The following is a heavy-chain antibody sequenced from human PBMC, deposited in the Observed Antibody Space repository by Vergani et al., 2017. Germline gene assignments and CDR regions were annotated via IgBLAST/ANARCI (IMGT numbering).Heavy chain of an antibody. CDR1: GFSFSTYS. CDR3: ARKKYYDSKDYYQVGPFDY. J-gene: IGHJ4*02. CDR2: ISGRSNYI. D-gene: IGHD3-22*01. V-gene: IGHV3-21*06. Sequence: EVQLQESGGGLVKPGGSLRVSCAASGFSFSTYSINWVRQAPGKGLEWVSSISGRSNYIYYADSLKGRFTISRDNSKNSVYLQMNSLRAEDTAIYYCARKKYYDSKDYYQVGPFDYWGRGTLVTVSS.